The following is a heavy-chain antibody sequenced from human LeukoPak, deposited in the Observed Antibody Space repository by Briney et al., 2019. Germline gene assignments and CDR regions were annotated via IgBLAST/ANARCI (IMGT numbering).Heavy chain of an antibody. Sequence: GGSLRLSCAAAGFTFSSYAMNWVRQAPGKGLEWVSVISGSGGSTYYADSVKGRFTISRDNSKNTLFLQMNSLRAEDTAVYYCAKLLAATWTFDYWGQGTLVTVSS. CDR3: AKLLAATWTFDY. J-gene: IGHJ4*02. V-gene: IGHV3-23*01. CDR1: GFTFSSYA. CDR2: ISGSGGST. D-gene: IGHD6-25*01.